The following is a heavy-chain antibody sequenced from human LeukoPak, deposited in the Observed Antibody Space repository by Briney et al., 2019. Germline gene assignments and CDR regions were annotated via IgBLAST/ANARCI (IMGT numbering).Heavy chain of an antibody. V-gene: IGHV1-24*01. D-gene: IGHD3-10*01. Sequence: GASVKVSCKVSRYTLTDLSMHWVRQAPGKGLEWMGGFDPEDGETIYAQKFQGRVTMTEDTSTDTAYMELSSLRSEDTAVYYCWVVRVVSGSFDYWGQGTLVTVSS. CDR1: RYTLTDLS. CDR2: FDPEDGET. J-gene: IGHJ4*02. CDR3: WVVRVVSGSFDY.